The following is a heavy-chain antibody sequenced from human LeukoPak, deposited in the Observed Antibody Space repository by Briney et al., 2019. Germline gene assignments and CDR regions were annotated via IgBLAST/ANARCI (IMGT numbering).Heavy chain of an antibody. CDR3: ARDAAYKKFDY. D-gene: IGHD2-21*01. J-gene: IGHJ4*02. CDR1: GGSISSSSYH. V-gene: IGHV4-39*02. Sequence: SETLSFTCTVSGGSISSSSYHWGWIRQPPGKGLEWIGSIYYSGSTYYNPSLKSRVTISVDTSKNQFSLKLSSVTAADTAVYYCARDAAYKKFDYWGQGTVVTVSS. CDR2: IYYSGST.